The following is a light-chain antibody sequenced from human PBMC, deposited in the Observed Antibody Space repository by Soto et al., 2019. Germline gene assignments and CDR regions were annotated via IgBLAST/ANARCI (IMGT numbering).Light chain of an antibody. Sequence: DIVMTQSPDSLAVSLGERATINCKSSQSVLYSSNNKNYLAWYQQKPGQPPKLLIHWASTRKSGVPDRFSGSGSGTDFTLTISRLQAEDVAVYYFQQYYSTPLTFGGGTKVEIK. J-gene: IGKJ4*01. CDR3: QQYYSTPLT. V-gene: IGKV4-1*01. CDR2: WAS. CDR1: QSVLYSSNNKNY.